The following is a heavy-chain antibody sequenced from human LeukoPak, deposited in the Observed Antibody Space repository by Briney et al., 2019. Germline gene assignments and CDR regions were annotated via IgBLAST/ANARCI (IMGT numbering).Heavy chain of an antibody. D-gene: IGHD2-15*01. CDR2: ISSSSSYI. CDR1: GFTVRTYN. CDR3: ARGLAGSVVAATPSDY. J-gene: IGHJ4*02. V-gene: IGHV3-21*01. Sequence: GGSLRLSCAASGFTVRTYNMNWVRQAPGKGLEWVSSISSSSSYIYYADSVKGRFTISRDNAKNSLFLQMNSLRAEDTAVYYCARGLAGSVVAATPSDYWGQGTLVTVSS.